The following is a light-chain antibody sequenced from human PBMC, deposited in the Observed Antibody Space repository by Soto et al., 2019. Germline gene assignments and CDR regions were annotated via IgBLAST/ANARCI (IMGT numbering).Light chain of an antibody. Sequence: DIQMTQSPSTLSASVRYRVTITCRASQIISSWLAWYQQKPGKAPKLLIYDASSLETGVPSRFSGTRSGTEFTLTISSLQPEDFATYYCQQYRTFGQGTKVDIK. CDR1: QIISSW. CDR3: QQYRT. J-gene: IGKJ1*01. V-gene: IGKV1-5*01. CDR2: DAS.